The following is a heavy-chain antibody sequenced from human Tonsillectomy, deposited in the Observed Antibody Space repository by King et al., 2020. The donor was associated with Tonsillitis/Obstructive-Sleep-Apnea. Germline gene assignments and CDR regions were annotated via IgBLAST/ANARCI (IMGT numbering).Heavy chain of an antibody. V-gene: IGHV4-4*02. D-gene: IGHD4-11*01. CDR1: GGSISSNNW. CDR3: ATEIDHSKRPIDS. J-gene: IGHJ4*02. Sequence: VQLQESGPGLVKPSGTLSLTCAVSGGSISSNNWWSWVRQPPGKGLVWIGEIHHSEGTNYNPSLKSRVTISIDKSKNQFSLEVRSVTAADTAVYYCATEIDHSKRPIDSWGQGTLVTVSS. CDR2: IHHSEGT.